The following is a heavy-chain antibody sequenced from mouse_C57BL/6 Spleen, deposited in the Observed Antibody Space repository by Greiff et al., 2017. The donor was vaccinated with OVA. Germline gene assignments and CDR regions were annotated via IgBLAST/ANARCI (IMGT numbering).Heavy chain of an antibody. Sequence: VQLVESGAELVRPGASVTLSCKASGYTFTDYEMHWVKQTPVHGLEWIGAIDPETGGTAYNQKFKGKAILTADKSSSTAYMELRSLTSEDSAVYYCTRPMVYDGYYGYWGQGTTLTVSS. V-gene: IGHV1-15*01. J-gene: IGHJ2*01. CDR2: IDPETGGT. CDR3: TRPMVYDGYYGY. D-gene: IGHD2-3*01. CDR1: GYTFTDYE.